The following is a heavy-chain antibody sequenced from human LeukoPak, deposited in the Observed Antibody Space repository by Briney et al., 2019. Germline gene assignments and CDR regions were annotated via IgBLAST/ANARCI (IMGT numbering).Heavy chain of an antibody. Sequence: GASVKVSCKVSGYTLTELSMHWVRQAPGKGLEWMGGFDPEDGETIYAQKFQGRVTMTEDTSTDTAYMELSSLRSEDTAVYYCAISTIVVVPAAIPGGRLDYWGQGTLVTVSS. D-gene: IGHD2-2*02. CDR3: AISTIVVVPAAIPGGRLDY. J-gene: IGHJ4*02. V-gene: IGHV1-24*01. CDR1: GYTLTELS. CDR2: FDPEDGET.